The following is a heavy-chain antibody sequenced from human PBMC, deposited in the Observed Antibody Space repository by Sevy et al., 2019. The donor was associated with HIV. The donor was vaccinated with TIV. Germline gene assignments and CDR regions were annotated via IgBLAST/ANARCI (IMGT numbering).Heavy chain of an antibody. CDR1: GFTFGDYF. D-gene: IGHD2-2*01. Sequence: GGSLRLSCAASGFTFGDYFMSWIRQAPGKGLEWFSTSGGRSIYYADSVKGRFTISRDNAKNSLYLQMNSLRAEDTAVYYCARDLGSTGWFDPWGQGTLVTVSS. V-gene: IGHV3-11*04. J-gene: IGHJ5*02. CDR3: ARDLGSTGWFDP. CDR2: TSGGRSI.